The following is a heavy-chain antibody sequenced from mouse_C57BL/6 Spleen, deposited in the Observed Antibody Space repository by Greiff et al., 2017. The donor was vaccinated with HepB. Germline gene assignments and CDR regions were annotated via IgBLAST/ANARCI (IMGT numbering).Heavy chain of an antibody. J-gene: IGHJ2*01. Sequence: VKLMESGPELVKPGASVKISCKASGYAFSSSWMNWVKQRPGKGLEWIGRIYPGDGDTNYNGKFKGKATLTADKSSSTAYMQLSSLTSEDSAVYFCARDTGTGFDYWGQGTTLTVSS. D-gene: IGHD4-1*01. CDR1: GYAFSSSW. V-gene: IGHV1-82*01. CDR2: IYPGDGDT. CDR3: ARDTGTGFDY.